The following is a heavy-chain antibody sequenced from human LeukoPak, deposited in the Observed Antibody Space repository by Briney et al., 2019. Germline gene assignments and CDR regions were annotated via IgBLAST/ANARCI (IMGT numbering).Heavy chain of an antibody. CDR3: AKDLQDYGDYYYGMDV. D-gene: IGHD4-17*01. Sequence: PGGSLRLSCAASGFTFSSYGMHWVRQAPGKGLEWVAVISYDGSNKYYADSVKGRFTISRDNSKNTLYLQMNSLRAEDTAVYYCAKDLQDYGDYYYGMDVWGQGTTATVSS. CDR1: GFTFSSYG. CDR2: ISYDGSNK. V-gene: IGHV3-30*18. J-gene: IGHJ6*02.